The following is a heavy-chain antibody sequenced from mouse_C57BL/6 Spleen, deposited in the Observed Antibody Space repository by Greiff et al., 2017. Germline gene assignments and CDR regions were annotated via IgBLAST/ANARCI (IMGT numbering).Heavy chain of an antibody. D-gene: IGHD1-2*01. Sequence: VQLQQSGAELVRPGTSVKVSCKASGYAFTNYLIEWVKQRPGQGLEWIGVINPGSGGTNYNEKFKGKATLTADKSSSTAYMQLSSLTSEDSAVXFCARSGLLRRLAYWGQGTLVTVSA. CDR2: INPGSGGT. J-gene: IGHJ3*01. CDR3: ARSGLLRRLAY. CDR1: GYAFTNYL. V-gene: IGHV1-54*01.